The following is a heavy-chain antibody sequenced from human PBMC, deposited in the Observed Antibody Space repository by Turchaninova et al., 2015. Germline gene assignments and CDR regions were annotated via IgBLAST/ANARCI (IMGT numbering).Heavy chain of an antibody. Sequence: QVQLVQSGAEVKKTGASGKMSCKASGYTFTRYDKSWGRQAPGQGLEWMGIINPSGGSTSYAQKFQGRVTMTRDTSTSTVYMELSSLRSEDTAVYYCARGLNTLKIDYWGQGTLVTVSS. J-gene: IGHJ4*02. CDR1: GYTFTRYD. V-gene: IGHV1-46*01. CDR2: INPSGGST. D-gene: IGHD1/OR15-1a*01. CDR3: ARGLNTLKIDY.